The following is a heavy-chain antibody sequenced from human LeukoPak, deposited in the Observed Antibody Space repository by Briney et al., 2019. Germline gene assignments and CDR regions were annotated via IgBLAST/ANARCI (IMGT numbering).Heavy chain of an antibody. V-gene: IGHV4-59*08. CDR3: ARLEYCGGGCCYFSD. CDR1: GGSISGYY. J-gene: IGHJ4*02. CDR2: IHYSGNT. D-gene: IGHD2-15*01. Sequence: SETLSLTCTVSGGSISGYYWTWIRQPPGEGLEWIGYIHYSGNTNYNPSLKSRMTISVDTSKNQFALKLTSVTAADTAVYYCARLEYCGGGCCYFSDWGQGTLVSVSS.